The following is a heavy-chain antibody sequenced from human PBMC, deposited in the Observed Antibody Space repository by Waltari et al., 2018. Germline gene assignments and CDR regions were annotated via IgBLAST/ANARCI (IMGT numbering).Heavy chain of an antibody. CDR3: ASEPLSSGWYGY. V-gene: IGHV3-7*01. J-gene: IGHJ4*02. CDR2: IKQDGSEK. D-gene: IGHD6-19*01. CDR1: GFTFMGHW. Sequence: EVQLVESGGGLVQPGGSLGLSGAAPGFTFMGHWMSWVRQAPGKGLEWVANIKQDGSEKYYVDSVKGQFTISRDNAKNSLYLQMNSLRAEDTAVYYCASEPLSSGWYGYWGQGTLVTVSS.